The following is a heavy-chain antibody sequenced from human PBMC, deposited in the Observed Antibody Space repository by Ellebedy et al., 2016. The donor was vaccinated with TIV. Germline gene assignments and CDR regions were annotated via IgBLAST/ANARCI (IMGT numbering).Heavy chain of an antibody. CDR3: AKVALKSDYSVLDV. V-gene: IGHV3-23*01. J-gene: IGHJ6*02. CDR2: ISGSGGST. CDR1: GFTFSSYA. Sequence: GESLKISCAASGFTFSSYAMSWVRQAPGKGLVWVSAISGSGGSTYYADSVTVRFTISRDNSKRTLSLQMDSLRADDTAVYYCAKVALKSDYSVLDVWGQGTTVTVSS.